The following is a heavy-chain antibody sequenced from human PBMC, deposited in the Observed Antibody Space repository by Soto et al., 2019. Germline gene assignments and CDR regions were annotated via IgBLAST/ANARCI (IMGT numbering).Heavy chain of an antibody. CDR2: IYSGGST. J-gene: IGHJ4*02. Sequence: EVQLVESGGGLVQPGGSLRLSCAASGFTVSSNYMSWVRQAPGKGLEWVSVIYSGGSTYYADSVKGRFTISRDNSKNTLYLQMNSLTAEDTAVYYCARAIAAAGTAHFDYWGQGTLVTVSS. CDR3: ARAIAAAGTAHFDY. CDR1: GFTVSSNY. V-gene: IGHV3-66*01. D-gene: IGHD6-13*01.